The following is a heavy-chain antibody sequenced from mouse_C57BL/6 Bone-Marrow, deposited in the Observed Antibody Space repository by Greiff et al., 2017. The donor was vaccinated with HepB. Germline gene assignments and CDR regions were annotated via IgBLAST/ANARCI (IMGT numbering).Heavy chain of an antibody. Sequence: EVKLMESGAELVKPGASVKLSCTASGFNIKDYYMHWVKQRTEQGLEWIGRIDPEDGETKYAPKFQGKATITADTSSNTAYLQLSSLTSEDTAVYYCARGPFITTVVHWYFDVWGTGTTVTVSS. CDR3: ARGPFITTVVHWYFDV. V-gene: IGHV14-2*01. CDR2: IDPEDGET. CDR1: GFNIKDYY. J-gene: IGHJ1*03. D-gene: IGHD1-1*01.